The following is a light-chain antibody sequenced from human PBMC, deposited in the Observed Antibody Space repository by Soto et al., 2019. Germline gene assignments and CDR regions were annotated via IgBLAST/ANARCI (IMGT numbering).Light chain of an antibody. V-gene: IGLV2-8*01. CDR2: EVN. Sequence: QSAPTQPPSASGSPGQSVTISCTGTSSDVGNYDSVSWYQHHPGKAPQAVIYEVNKRPSGVPDRFSGSKSGNTASLTVSGLQAEDEADYYCSSYAGSNNYVFGTGTKVTVL. CDR1: SSDVGNYDS. J-gene: IGLJ1*01. CDR3: SSYAGSNNYV.